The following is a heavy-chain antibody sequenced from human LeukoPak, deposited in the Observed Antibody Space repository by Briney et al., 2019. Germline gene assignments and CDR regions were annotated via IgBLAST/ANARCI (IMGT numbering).Heavy chain of an antibody. D-gene: IGHD6-19*01. J-gene: IGHJ4*02. CDR2: IIPIFGIA. V-gene: IGHV1-69*04. Sequence: SVKVSCKASGGTFSSYAISWVRQAPGQGLEWMGRIIPIFGIANYAQKFQGRVTITADKSTSTAYMELSSLRSEDAAVYYCARSSGWYPLQNDYWGQGTLVTVSS. CDR3: ARSSGWYPLQNDY. CDR1: GGTFSSYA.